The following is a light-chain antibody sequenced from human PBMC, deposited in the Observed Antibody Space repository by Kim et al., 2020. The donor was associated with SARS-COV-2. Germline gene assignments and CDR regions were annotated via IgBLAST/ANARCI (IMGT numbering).Light chain of an antibody. J-gene: IGLJ7*01. CDR3: QSYDSLNQGV. CDR1: SGGIASDS. Sequence: KTVTISGTRSSGGIASDSVQWYQQRPGSAPTTVIYDHNQRPSGVPSRFSGSVDISSSSASLTISGLKTEDEADYYCQSYDSLNQGVFGGGTQLTVL. CDR2: DHN. V-gene: IGLV6-57*03.